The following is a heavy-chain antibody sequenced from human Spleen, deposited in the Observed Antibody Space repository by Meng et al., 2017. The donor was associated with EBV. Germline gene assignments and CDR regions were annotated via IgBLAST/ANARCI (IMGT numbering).Heavy chain of an antibody. CDR1: GDSIISFSN. CDR2: VHYTGST. V-gene: IGHV4-39*01. CDR3: ARPFASWQSPRLDSFGA. D-gene: IGHD6-19*01. J-gene: IGHJ4*02. Sequence: LRASVHVQVHPSETLGTSCHVSGDSIISFSNWGCISQPPGRGLQWIGCVHYTGSTYYSPSLKSRVTVSVVTSMNQFSLRLTSVTATDTAVYYCARPFASWQSPRLDSFGAWGQGTLVTVSS.